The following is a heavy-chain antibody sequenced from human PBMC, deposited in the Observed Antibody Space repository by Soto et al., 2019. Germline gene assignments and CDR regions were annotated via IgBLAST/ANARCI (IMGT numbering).Heavy chain of an antibody. Sequence: KQSQTLSLTCAISGDSVSSNSAAWNWIRQSPSRGLEWLGRTYYRSKWYNDYAVSVKSRITINPDTSKNQFSLQLNSVTPEDTAVYYCARDEEQPFYYYYGMDVWGQGTTVTVSS. CDR1: GDSVSSNSAA. V-gene: IGHV6-1*01. CDR3: ARDEEQPFYYYYGMDV. CDR2: TYYRSKWYN. D-gene: IGHD6-13*01. J-gene: IGHJ6*02.